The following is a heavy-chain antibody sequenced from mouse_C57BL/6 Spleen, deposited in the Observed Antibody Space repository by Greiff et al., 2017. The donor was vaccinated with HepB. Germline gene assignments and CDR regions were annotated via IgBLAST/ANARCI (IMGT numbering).Heavy chain of an antibody. J-gene: IGHJ3*01. V-gene: IGHV3-6*01. CDR2: ISYDGSN. CDR3: ATYYYGSSPAWFAY. Sequence: VQLKESGPGLVKPSQSLSLTCSVTGYSITSGYYWNWIRQFPGNKLEWMGYISYDGSNNYNPSLKNRISITRDTSKNQFFLKLNSVTTEDTATYYCATYYYGSSPAWFAYWGQGTLVTVSA. CDR1: GYSITSGYY. D-gene: IGHD1-1*01.